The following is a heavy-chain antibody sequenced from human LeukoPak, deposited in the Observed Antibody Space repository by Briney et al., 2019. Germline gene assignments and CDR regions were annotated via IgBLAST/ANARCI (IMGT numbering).Heavy chain of an antibody. CDR1: GLTFSNGW. J-gene: IGHJ4*02. V-gene: IGHV3-15*01. CDR2: IKSKTDGGTA. D-gene: IGHD1-7*01. CDR3: TTGRTL. Sequence: PGGSLRPSRAASGLTFSNGWMTWVRQAPGDGMEWVGRIKSKTDGGTADYAAPVKGRFTISRDDSKNTLSLQMNSLKTEDTAFYYCTTGRTLWGQGTLVTVSS.